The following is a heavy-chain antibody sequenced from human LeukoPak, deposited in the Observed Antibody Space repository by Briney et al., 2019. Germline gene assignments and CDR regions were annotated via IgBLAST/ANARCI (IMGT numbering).Heavy chain of an antibody. CDR2: ISGDGSST. CDR3: ALEAGQFDS. J-gene: IGHJ4*02. Sequence: GSPRLSCAGFRFTFSIFSITWGRPAPGGGQEWISSISGDGSSTHYADSMKGRFSISRDNSKSTLFLQMNSLRAEDTAVYYCALEAGQFDSWGQGTLVAVSS. CDR1: RFTFSIFS. V-gene: IGHV3-23*01. D-gene: IGHD6-13*01.